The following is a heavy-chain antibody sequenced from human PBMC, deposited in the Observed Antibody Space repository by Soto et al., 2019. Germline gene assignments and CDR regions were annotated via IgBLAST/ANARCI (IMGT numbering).Heavy chain of an antibody. CDR1: GDSVSSGSYY. V-gene: IGHV4-61*01. D-gene: IGHD5-18*01. J-gene: IGHJ4*02. Sequence: QVQLQESGPGLVKPSETLSLTCTVSGDSVSSGSYYWSWIRQPPGKGLEWIGYMYSTGSTNYNPSLKSRVTISVDTSKNQVSLKLSSVTAADTAVYYCARGRGSSYGFLFDYWGQGTLVTVPS. CDR3: ARGRGSSYGFLFDY. CDR2: MYSTGST.